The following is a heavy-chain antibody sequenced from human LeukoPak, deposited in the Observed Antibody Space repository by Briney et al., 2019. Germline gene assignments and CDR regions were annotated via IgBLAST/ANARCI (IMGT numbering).Heavy chain of an antibody. CDR3: ARGSLPDTYYYDSSGHFDY. V-gene: IGHV3-30-3*01. D-gene: IGHD3-22*01. CDR1: GFTVSDYA. CDR2: ISYDGSIK. Sequence: GGSLRLSCAASGFTVSDYAMHWVRQAPGKGLEWVAFISYDGSIKYYADSVKGRFTISRDISKNTLYLQMNSLRAEDTAVYYCARGSLPDTYYYDSSGHFDYWGQGTLVTVSS. J-gene: IGHJ4*02.